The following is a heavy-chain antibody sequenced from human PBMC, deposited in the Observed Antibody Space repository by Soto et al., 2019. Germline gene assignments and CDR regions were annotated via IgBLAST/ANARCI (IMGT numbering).Heavy chain of an antibody. D-gene: IGHD3-9*01. J-gene: IGHJ3*02. CDR2: IYWDDDK. CDR1: GFSLSTSRVG. CDR3: ARHIPSGYNDAFDI. Sequence: QITLKESGPTLVKPTQPLTLTCTFSGFSLSTSRVGVGGIRQPPGKALEWVTLIYWDDDKRYSPSLKSRITITKDTSKSQVVLTMSNMDPVDTGSYYCARHIPSGYNDAFDIWGQGTMVTVSS. V-gene: IGHV2-5*02.